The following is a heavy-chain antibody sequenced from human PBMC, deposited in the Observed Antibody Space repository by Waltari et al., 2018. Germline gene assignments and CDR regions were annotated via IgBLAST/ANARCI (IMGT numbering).Heavy chain of an antibody. Sequence: VQLVQSGAEVKKPGASVKVSCKASGYTFTSYGISWVRQAPGQGLEWMGWISAYNGNTNYAQKLQGRVTMTTDTSTSTAYMELRSLRSDDTAVYYCARRSILTGLSWNYYYYGMDVWGQGTTVTVSS. CDR1: GYTFTSYG. J-gene: IGHJ6*02. CDR2: ISAYNGNT. V-gene: IGHV1-18*01. D-gene: IGHD3-9*01. CDR3: ARRSILTGLSWNYYYYGMDV.